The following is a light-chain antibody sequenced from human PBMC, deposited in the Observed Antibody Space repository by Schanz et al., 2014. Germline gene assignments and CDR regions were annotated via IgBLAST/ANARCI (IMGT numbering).Light chain of an antibody. CDR3: QQYLSSHMYT. Sequence: EIVLTQSPGALSLSPGQRATLSCRASQNFGRSYLAWYQQKPGQAPRLLIFETSTRATGIPDRFNGSVSGADFSLTISRLEPEDSAVYYCQQYLSSHMYTFGQGTKLEIK. CDR2: ETS. CDR1: QNFGRSY. J-gene: IGKJ2*01. V-gene: IGKV3-20*01.